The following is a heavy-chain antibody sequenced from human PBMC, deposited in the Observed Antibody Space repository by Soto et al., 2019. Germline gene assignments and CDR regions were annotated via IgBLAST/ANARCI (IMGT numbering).Heavy chain of an antibody. CDR2: IIPIFGTA. V-gene: IGHV1-69*13. CDR3: AREVDYYDSSGYSVPQAFDL. Sequence: SVKVSCKASGGTFSSYAISWVRQAPGQGLEWKGGIIPIFGTANYAQKFQGRVTITADESTRTAYMELSSLRSEDTAVYYCAREVDYYDSSGYSVPQAFDLWGQGTMVTVSS. D-gene: IGHD3-22*01. J-gene: IGHJ3*01. CDR1: GGTFSSYA.